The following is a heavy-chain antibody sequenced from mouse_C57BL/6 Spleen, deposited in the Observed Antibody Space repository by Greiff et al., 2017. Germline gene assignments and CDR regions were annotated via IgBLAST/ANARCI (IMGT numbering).Heavy chain of an antibody. CDR1: GFTFSDYG. V-gene: IGHV5-17*01. CDR2: ISSGSSTI. J-gene: IGHJ1*03. D-gene: IGHD4-1*01. CDR3: ARPGTGTGYFDV. Sequence: EVQVVESGGGLVKPGGSLKLSCAASGFTFSDYGMHWVRQAPEKGLEWVAYISSGSSTIYYADTVKGRFTISRDNAKNTPFLQMTSLRSEDTAMYYCARPGTGTGYFDVWGTGTTVTVSS.